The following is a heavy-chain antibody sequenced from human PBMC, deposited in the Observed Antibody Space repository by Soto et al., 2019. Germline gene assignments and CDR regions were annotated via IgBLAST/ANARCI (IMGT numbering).Heavy chain of an antibody. CDR1: GFSFSTSQVG. CDR3: SHRPGGYISGWDSGYFDF. Sequence: QITLNESGPTLVKPTQTLTLTCTFSGFSFSTSQVGVAWIRQPPGKAQEWLAIAYWDDDKRYKPSLRSRLTITMDTSKNQVVLTMTIMDPVDTATSYCSHRPGGYISGWDSGYFDFWGRGALVTVSS. CDR2: AYWDDDK. V-gene: IGHV2-5*02. D-gene: IGHD6-19*01. J-gene: IGHJ4*02.